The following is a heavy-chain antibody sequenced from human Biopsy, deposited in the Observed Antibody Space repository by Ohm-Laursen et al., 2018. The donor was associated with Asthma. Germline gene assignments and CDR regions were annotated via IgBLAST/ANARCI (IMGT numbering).Heavy chain of an antibody. CDR3: AKDHVAGRSYSFDY. Sequence: SLRLSCAASGFNLPNYGMNWVRRAPGKGLEWVAQILFDGRKINYPDSVKGRFTISRDNSKNMVYLQMNSLRPEDTAVYYCAKDHVAGRSYSFDYWGQGSLVSVSS. CDR2: ILFDGRKI. V-gene: IGHV3-30*18. CDR1: GFNLPNYG. J-gene: IGHJ4*02. D-gene: IGHD6-13*01.